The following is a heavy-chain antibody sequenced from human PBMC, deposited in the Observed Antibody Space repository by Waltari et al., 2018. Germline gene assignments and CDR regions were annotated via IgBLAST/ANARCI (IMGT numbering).Heavy chain of an antibody. D-gene: IGHD4-4*01. J-gene: IGHJ6*02. CDR3: TRDGPAVTPYYAMDV. CDR1: GFTFSSYT. CDR2: ISRPSSYT. V-gene: IGHV3-21*06. Sequence: EVQLEESGGGPVKPGGSLRLSCAASGFTFSSYTMNWVRQAPGKGLEGVSCISRPSSYTVYADSVKGRFTISRDNAKASVYLQMNGLTADDTAVYYCTRDGPAVTPYYAMDVWGQGTTVTVSS.